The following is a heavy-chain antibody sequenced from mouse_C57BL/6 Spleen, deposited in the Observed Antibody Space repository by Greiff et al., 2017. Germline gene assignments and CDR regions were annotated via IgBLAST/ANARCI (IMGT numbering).Heavy chain of an antibody. CDR2: IDPSDSYT. CDR1: GYTFTSYW. J-gene: IGHJ2*01. D-gene: IGHD2-4*01. CDR3: EVYYDYDGNYFDY. V-gene: IGHV1-59*01. Sequence: QVQLQQSGAELVRPGTSVKLSCKASGYTFTSYWMHWVKQRPGQGLEWIGVIDPSDSYTNYNQKFKGKATLTVDTSSSTAYMQLSSLTSEDSAVYYCEVYYDYDGNYFDYWGQGTTLTVSS.